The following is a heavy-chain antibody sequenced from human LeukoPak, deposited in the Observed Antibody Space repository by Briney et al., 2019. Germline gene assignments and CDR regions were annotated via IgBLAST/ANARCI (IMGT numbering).Heavy chain of an antibody. J-gene: IGHJ4*02. D-gene: IGHD3-9*01. CDR3: ARGINDILTGYPYFDY. Sequence: SETLSLTCTVSGGSLSSYYWSWNRQPPGKGLEWIGYIYYSGSTNYNPSLKSRVTISVDTSKNQFSLKLSSVTAADTAVYYCARGINDILTGYPYFDYWGQGTLVTVSS. V-gene: IGHV4-59*01. CDR1: GGSLSSYY. CDR2: IYYSGST.